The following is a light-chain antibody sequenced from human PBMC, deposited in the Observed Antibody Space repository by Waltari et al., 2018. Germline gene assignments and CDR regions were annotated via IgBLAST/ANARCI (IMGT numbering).Light chain of an antibody. V-gene: IGKV1-5*03. CDR2: KAS. CDR1: QSISSW. Sequence: DIQMTQSPSTLSASVGDRVTITCRASQSISSWLAWYQQKPGKAPKLLIYKASSLESGVPSRFSGSGSGTEFTLTISSLQPDDFATYYCQQYNSYLLTFGGGTEVEIK. CDR3: QQYNSYLLT. J-gene: IGKJ4*01.